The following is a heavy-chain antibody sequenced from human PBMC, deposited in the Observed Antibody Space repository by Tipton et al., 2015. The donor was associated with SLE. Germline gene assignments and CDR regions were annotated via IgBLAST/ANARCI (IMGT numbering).Heavy chain of an antibody. J-gene: IGHJ4*02. CDR2: VYHSGST. Sequence: TLSLTCAVSGYSISSAYSWGWIRQTPGRGLEWIGTVYHSGSTHYNPSLKSRVTMSVDTSNNLFSLKLSSVTAADTAMYYCARVSYDFWSGHCDYWGRGTLVTVSS. CDR1: GYSISSAYS. V-gene: IGHV4-38-2*01. D-gene: IGHD3-3*01. CDR3: ARVSYDFWSGHCDY.